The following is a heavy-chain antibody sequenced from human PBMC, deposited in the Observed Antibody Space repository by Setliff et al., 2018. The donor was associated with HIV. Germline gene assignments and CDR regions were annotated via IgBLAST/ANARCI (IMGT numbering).Heavy chain of an antibody. CDR3: TRAQIAAPRPFDY. CDR1: GGAFSGYY. V-gene: IGHV4-34*01. J-gene: IGHJ4*02. D-gene: IGHD2-21*01. CDR2: VNHKGVA. Sequence: PSETLSLTCAVYGGAFSGYYWTWIRQSPGRGLEWIGEVNHKGVANYSPSLMRRATLSADTSKNQFSLRLSSVTAADTALYFCTRAQIAAPRPFDYWGQGTLVTSPQ.